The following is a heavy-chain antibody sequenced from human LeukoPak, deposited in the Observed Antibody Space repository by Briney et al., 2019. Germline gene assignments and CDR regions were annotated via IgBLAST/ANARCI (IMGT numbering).Heavy chain of an antibody. D-gene: IGHD3-3*01. V-gene: IGHV4-30-4*08. J-gene: IGHJ3*02. CDR3: ARDQEWLARFDAFDI. CDR1: GGSLSSGDYY. CDR2: IYYSGST. Sequence: SETLSLTCTVSGGSLSSGDYYWRWLRQPPGKGREWLGYIYYSGSTYYNPSLKSRFTISVDTSKNPFSLKLSSVTAADTAVYYCARDQEWLARFDAFDIWGQGTMVTVSS.